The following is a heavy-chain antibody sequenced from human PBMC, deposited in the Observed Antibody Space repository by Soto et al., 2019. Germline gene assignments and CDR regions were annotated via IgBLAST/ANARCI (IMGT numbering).Heavy chain of an antibody. CDR1: GGSISSGGYS. D-gene: IGHD2-2*02. V-gene: IGHV4-30-2*01. Sequence: SETLSLTCAVSGGSISSGGYSWSWIRQPPGKGLEWIGYIYHSGSTYYNPSLKSRVTISVDRSKNQFSLKLSSVTAADTAVYYRARSRVVPAAILWFDPWGQGNMVTV. CDR2: IYHSGST. CDR3: ARSRVVPAAILWFDP. J-gene: IGHJ5*02.